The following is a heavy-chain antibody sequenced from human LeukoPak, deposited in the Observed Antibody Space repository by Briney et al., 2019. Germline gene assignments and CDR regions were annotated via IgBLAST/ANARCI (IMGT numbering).Heavy chain of an antibody. D-gene: IGHD1-26*01. CDR1: GFTFSSYT. V-gene: IGHV3-30*04. J-gene: IGHJ3*02. CDR2: ISYDGSNK. Sequence: GGSLRLSCAASGFTFSSYTLHWVRQAPGKGLEWVAVISYDGSNKYYADSVKGRFTISRDNSKNTLYLQMNSLKTEDTAVYYCTTGRSIWGQGTMVTVSS. CDR3: TTGRSI.